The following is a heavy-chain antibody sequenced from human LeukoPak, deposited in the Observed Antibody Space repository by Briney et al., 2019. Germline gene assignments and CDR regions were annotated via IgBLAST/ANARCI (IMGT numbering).Heavy chain of an antibody. CDR1: GFPFSSYS. D-gene: IGHD6-13*01. V-gene: IGHV3-21*01. CDR3: ARASLYSSSVNWFDP. CDR2: ISSGSTYI. Sequence: PGGSLRLSCAASGFPFSSYSMNWVRQAPGKGLEWVSSISSGSTYIYYADSVKGRFTISRDNAKNSLYLQMNSLRAEDTAVYYCARASLYSSSVNWFDPWGQGTLVTVSS. J-gene: IGHJ5*02.